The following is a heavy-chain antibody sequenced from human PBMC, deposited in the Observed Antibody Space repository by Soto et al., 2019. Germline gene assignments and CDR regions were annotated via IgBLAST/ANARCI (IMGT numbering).Heavy chain of an antibody. J-gene: IGHJ5*02. CDR3: ARAVTYYYDSSGWLKRGWFDP. V-gene: IGHV4-31*03. CDR1: GGSISSGGYY. D-gene: IGHD3-22*01. Sequence: SETLSLTCTVSGGSISSGGYYWSWIRQHPGKGLEWIGYIYYSGSTYYNPSLKSRVTISVDTSKNQFSLKLSSVTAADTAVYYCARAVTYYYDSSGWLKRGWFDPWGQGTLVTVSS. CDR2: IYYSGST.